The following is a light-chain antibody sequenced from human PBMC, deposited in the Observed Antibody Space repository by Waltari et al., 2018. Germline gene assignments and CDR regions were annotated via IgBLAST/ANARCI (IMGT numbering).Light chain of an antibody. Sequence: EIVLTQSPGTLSLSPGERATLSCRASQGVGKYLAWYQQRPGQAPRLLHYHTSIRATGIPDRFSGSGYGTDFSLTISRLEPEDFAVYVCQKYDFLPATFGQGTTVEIK. CDR2: HTS. J-gene: IGKJ1*01. V-gene: IGKV3-20*01. CDR1: QGVGKY. CDR3: QKYDFLPAT.